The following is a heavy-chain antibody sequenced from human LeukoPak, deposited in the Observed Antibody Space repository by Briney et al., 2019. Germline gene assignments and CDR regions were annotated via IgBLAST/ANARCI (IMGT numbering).Heavy chain of an antibody. CDR2: IYYSGST. D-gene: IGHD4-23*01. CDR1: GGSISSSSHY. V-gene: IGHV4-39*01. Sequence: SETLSLTCTVSGGSISSSSHYWGWIRQPPGKGLEWIGSIYYSGSTYYNPSLKSRVTISVDTSKNQFSLELSSVTAADTAVYYCATYGGNPRGFDPWGQGTLVTVSS. J-gene: IGHJ5*02. CDR3: ATYGGNPRGFDP.